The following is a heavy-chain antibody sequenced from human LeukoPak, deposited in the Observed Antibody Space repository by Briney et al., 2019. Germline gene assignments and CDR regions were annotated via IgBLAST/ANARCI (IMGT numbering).Heavy chain of an antibody. CDR1: GFTFSSYS. Sequence: GGSLRLSCAASGFTFSSYSMHWVRQAPGKGLEWVAVLTYDGSNKYYADSVKGRFTISRDNAKNSLYLQMNSLRAEDTAVYYCARDLMGIAYRGAFYYWGQGTLVTVSS. D-gene: IGHD6-13*01. V-gene: IGHV3-30*07. CDR3: ARDLMGIAYRGAFYY. J-gene: IGHJ4*02. CDR2: LTYDGSNK.